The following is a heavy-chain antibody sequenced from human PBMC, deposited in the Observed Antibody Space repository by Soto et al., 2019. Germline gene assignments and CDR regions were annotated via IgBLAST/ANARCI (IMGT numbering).Heavy chain of an antibody. CDR3: ARGLPKLMTVYGVVLDY. CDR1: GYTFTGTY. CDR2: INPHNGGT. J-gene: IGHJ4*02. D-gene: IGHD3-3*01. V-gene: IGHV1-2*02. Sequence: ASVKVSCKASGYTFTGTYIHWVRQAPGQGLEWMGRINPHNGGTHFAQKFQGRVTMTSDTSISTTYMELNSLRPDDTAVYYCARGLPKLMTVYGVVLDYWGQGALVTVSS.